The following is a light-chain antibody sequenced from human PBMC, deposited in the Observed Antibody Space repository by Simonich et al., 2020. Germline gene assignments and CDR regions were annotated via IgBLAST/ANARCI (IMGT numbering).Light chain of an antibody. CDR3: QSYDSSNWV. CDR1: SGNIASNY. CDR2: EDN. J-gene: IGLJ3*02. V-gene: IGLV6-57*03. Sequence: NFMLTQPHSVSESPVKTVTISCTRSSGNIASNYVQWYQQRPGIAPTTVIYEDNQRPSGVPDRFSGSIDSSSNSASLTISGLKTEDEADYYCQSYDSSNWVFGGGTKLTVL.